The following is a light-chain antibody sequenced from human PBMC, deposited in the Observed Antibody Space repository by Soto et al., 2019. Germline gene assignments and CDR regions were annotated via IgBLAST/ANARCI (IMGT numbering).Light chain of an antibody. V-gene: IGKV1-12*01. CDR2: AAS. CDR3: LSADTFPRT. J-gene: IGKJ3*01. Sequence: DLQLTQSPSSVSASVGDRVTITCRASQGISTWLAWYQLKPGKAPKLLIYAASRLQSGVPSRFSGSGYGTDFTLTISSRQPDDFATYYCLSADTFPRTFGPGTKVEIK. CDR1: QGISTW.